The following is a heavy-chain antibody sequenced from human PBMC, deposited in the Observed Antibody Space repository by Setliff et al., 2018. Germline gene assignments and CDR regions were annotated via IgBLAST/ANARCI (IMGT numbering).Heavy chain of an antibody. Sequence: GGSLRLSCVVSGFSFSRHWMSWVRQAPGKGLEWVADIKQDGSTKYYLDSVKGRFTISRDNAKRSLYLQMNGLRADDTGVYYCVREDADNYDAFDNWGQGTLVTVSS. J-gene: IGHJ3*02. CDR3: VREDADNYDAFDN. V-gene: IGHV3-7*01. CDR1: GFSFSRHW. D-gene: IGHD3-22*01. CDR2: IKQDGSTK.